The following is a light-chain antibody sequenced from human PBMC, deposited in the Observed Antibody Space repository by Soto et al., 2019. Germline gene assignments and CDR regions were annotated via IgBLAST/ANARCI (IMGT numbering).Light chain of an antibody. J-gene: IGLJ2*01. CDR3: CSYTRSDTFV. Sequence: QSVLTQPASVSGSPGQSITISCAGTSNDVGAYNYVSWYQQHPGKAPKVMIYDVNNLPSGVSYRFSGSKSGNTASLTISGLQAEDEADYYCCSYTRSDTFVFGGGTKVTVL. V-gene: IGLV2-14*03. CDR1: SNDVGAYNY. CDR2: DVN.